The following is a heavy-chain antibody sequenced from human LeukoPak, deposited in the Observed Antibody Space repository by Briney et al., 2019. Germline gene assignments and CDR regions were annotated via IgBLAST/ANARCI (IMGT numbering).Heavy chain of an antibody. Sequence: AGGSLRLSCAASGFTFSSYAMSWVRQAPGKGLEWVSYISSSSSTIYYADSVKGRFTISRDNAKNSLYLQMNSLRAEDTAVYYCARGKSSKQQVARLLDYWGQGTLVTVSS. CDR3: ARGKSSKQQVARLLDY. CDR2: ISSSSSTI. D-gene: IGHD6-13*01. CDR1: GFTFSSYA. J-gene: IGHJ4*02. V-gene: IGHV3-48*01.